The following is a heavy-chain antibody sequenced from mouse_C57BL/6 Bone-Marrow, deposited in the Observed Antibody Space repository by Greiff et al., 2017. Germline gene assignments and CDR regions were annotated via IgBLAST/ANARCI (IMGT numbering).Heavy chain of an antibody. CDR2: IDPSDSYT. CDR1: GYTFTSYW. CDR3: ARGRYGYGG. V-gene: IGHV1-50*01. Sequence: QVQLQQPGAELVKPGASVKLSCKASGYTFTSYWMQWVKQRPGQGLEWIGEIDPSDSYTNYNQKFKGKATLTVDTSSSTAYMQLSSLTSEDSAVYYCARGRYGYGGGGRGTLVTVSA. J-gene: IGHJ3*01. D-gene: IGHD2-2*01.